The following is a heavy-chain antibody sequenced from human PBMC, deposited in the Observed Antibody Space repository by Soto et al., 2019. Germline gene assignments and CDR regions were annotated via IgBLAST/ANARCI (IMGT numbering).Heavy chain of an antibody. CDR2: INHSGST. Sequence: TLSLTCAVYGGSFSGYYWSWIRQPPGKGLEWIGEINHSGSTNYNPSLKSRVTISVDTSKNQFSLKLSSVTAADTAVYYCARAGDFWSGYLNWFDPWGQGTLVTVSS. D-gene: IGHD3-3*01. J-gene: IGHJ5*02. V-gene: IGHV4-34*01. CDR3: ARAGDFWSGYLNWFDP. CDR1: GGSFSGYY.